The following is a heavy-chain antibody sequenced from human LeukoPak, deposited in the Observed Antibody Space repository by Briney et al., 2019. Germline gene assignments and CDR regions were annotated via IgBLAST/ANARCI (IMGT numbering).Heavy chain of an antibody. CDR3: ARDRAFGV. D-gene: IGHD3-3*01. J-gene: IGHJ6*04. Sequence: ASVKVSCKASGYTFTSYYMHWVRQAPGQGLEWMGIINPSGGSTSYAQKFQGRVTVTKDMSTNTVYMEVNSLRSEDTAVYYCARDRAFGVWGKGNTVTVSA. CDR2: INPSGGST. V-gene: IGHV1-46*01. CDR1: GYTFTSYY.